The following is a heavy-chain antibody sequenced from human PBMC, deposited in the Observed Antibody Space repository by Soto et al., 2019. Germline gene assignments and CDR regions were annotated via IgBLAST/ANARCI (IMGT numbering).Heavy chain of an antibody. Sequence: ASVKVSCKASGYTFTSYAMHWVRQAPGQRLEWMGWINAGNGNTKYSQKFLGRVTITRDTSASTAYMELSSLRSEDTAVYYCAREGQFDYYGSGSYALWGQGTLVTVSS. CDR3: AREGQFDYYGSGSYAL. CDR1: GYTFTSYA. D-gene: IGHD3-10*01. V-gene: IGHV1-3*01. J-gene: IGHJ4*02. CDR2: INAGNGNT.